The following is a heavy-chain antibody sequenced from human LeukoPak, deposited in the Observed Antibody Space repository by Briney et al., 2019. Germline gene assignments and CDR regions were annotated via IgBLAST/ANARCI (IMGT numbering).Heavy chain of an antibody. Sequence: GASVKVSCKASGYTFTHYHFSWVRQAPGQGLEWMGWINTDNGNTNYAQKFQGRLTMTTDTSTTTADMELRSLRSDDTAVYYCVTDKGACSSTSCHRHFDYWGQGTLVTVSS. CDR3: VTDKGACSSTSCHRHFDY. CDR1: GYTFTHYH. CDR2: INTDNGNT. D-gene: IGHD2-2*01. V-gene: IGHV1-18*01. J-gene: IGHJ4*02.